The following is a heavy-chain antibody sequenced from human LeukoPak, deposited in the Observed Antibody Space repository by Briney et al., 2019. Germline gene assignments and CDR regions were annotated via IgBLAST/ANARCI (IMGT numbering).Heavy chain of an antibody. CDR1: GFTFSRYW. CDR2: INHDGSGQ. V-gene: IGHV3-7*01. CDR3: AREEGIDGSGYYYVLGY. D-gene: IGHD3-22*01. Sequence: GGSLRLSCAASGFTFSRYWMSWVRQVPGKGLEWVANINHDGSGQHYVDSVKGRFTISRDNAKNSLYLQMNSLSAEDTAVYYCAREEGIDGSGYYYVLGYWGQGTLATVSS. J-gene: IGHJ4*02.